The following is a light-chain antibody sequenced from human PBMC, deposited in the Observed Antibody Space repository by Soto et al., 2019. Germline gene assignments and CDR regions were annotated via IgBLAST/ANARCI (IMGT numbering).Light chain of an antibody. J-gene: IGKJ5*01. CDR2: MGS. V-gene: IGKV2-28*01. CDR3: MQGLQWFLT. Sequence: DIVMTQSPLSLSVTLGQPASISLRSNQSLLHSDGFAYVGWFLQRPGRSPRRLIYMGSNRASGVPDRFSGSGSGTDFALKISRVEAEDVGVYYCMQGLQWFLTFGQGTRLEIK. CDR1: QSLLHSDGFAY.